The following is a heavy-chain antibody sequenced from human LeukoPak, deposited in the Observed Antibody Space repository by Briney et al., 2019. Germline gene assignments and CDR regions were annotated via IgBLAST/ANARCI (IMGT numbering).Heavy chain of an antibody. CDR2: IYPGDSDT. J-gene: IGHJ4*02. CDR3: ARHVEMATAMDY. V-gene: IGHV5-51*01. D-gene: IGHD5-24*01. Sequence: GESLKISCKASGYRFTSYWSGWVRQMPGKGLEWVGIIYPGDSDTRYSPSFQDQVTISADKSISTAYLQWSSLKASDTAMYYCARHVEMATAMDYWGQGTLVTVSS. CDR1: GYRFTSYW.